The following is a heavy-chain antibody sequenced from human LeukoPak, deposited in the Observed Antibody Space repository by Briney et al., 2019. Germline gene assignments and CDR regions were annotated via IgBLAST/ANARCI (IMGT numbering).Heavy chain of an antibody. Sequence: GGSLRLSCAASGFTFSDYYMGWIRQAPGKGLEWVSYISSSGSTIYYADSVKGRFTISRDNAKNSLYLQMNSLRAEDTAVYYCARENSGYDFALDYWGQGTLVTVSS. CDR2: ISSSGSTI. CDR1: GFTFSDYY. J-gene: IGHJ4*02. D-gene: IGHD5-12*01. CDR3: ARENSGYDFALDY. V-gene: IGHV3-11*04.